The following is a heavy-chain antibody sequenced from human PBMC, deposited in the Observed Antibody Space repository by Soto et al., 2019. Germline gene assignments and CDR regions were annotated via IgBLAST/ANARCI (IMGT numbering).Heavy chain of an antibody. CDR1: EFTFVDVA. CDR3: ARGPYVSSSSWYYAY. V-gene: IGHV3-20*04. J-gene: IGHJ4*02. CDR2: INWSASRT. Sequence: PGGSLRRSCAASEFTFVDVAMSWVQQAPGKGLEWVSGINWSASRTYSADSLKGPSTLSSDSAKNSLYLQANRLRADATALYYCARGPYVSSSSWYYAYWGQGTLVTVSS. D-gene: IGHD6-13*01.